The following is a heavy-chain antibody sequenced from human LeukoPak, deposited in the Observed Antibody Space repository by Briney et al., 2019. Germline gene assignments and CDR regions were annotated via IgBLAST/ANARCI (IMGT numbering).Heavy chain of an antibody. Sequence: SETLSLTCAVSGGSISSGGYSWSRIRQPPGKGLEWIGYIYHSGSTYYNPSLKSRVTISVDRSKNQFSLKLSSVTAADTAVYYCATGGGGWPFDYWGQGTLVTVSS. D-gene: IGHD6-19*01. J-gene: IGHJ4*02. CDR3: ATGGGGWPFDY. V-gene: IGHV4-30-2*01. CDR1: GGSISSGGYS. CDR2: IYHSGST.